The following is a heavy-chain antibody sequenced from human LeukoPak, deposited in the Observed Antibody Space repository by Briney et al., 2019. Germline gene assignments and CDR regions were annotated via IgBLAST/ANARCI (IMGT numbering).Heavy chain of an antibody. D-gene: IGHD5-18*01. CDR1: GGSISSYY. CDR3: ARHGDVDTAMDFDY. CDR2: IYYSGST. J-gene: IGHJ4*02. V-gene: IGHV4-59*08. Sequence: SETLSLTCTVPGGSISSYYWSWIRQPPGKGLEWIGYIYYSGSTNYNPSLKSRVTISVDTSKNQFSLKLSSVTAADTAVYYCARHGDVDTAMDFDYWGQGTLVTVSS.